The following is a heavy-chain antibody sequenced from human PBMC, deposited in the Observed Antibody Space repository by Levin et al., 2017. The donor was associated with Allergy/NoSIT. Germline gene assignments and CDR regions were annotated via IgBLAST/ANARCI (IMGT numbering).Heavy chain of an antibody. CDR2: ISYDGSNK. Sequence: GESLKISCAASGFTFSSYAMHWVRQAPGKGLEWVAVISYDGSNKYYADSVKGRFTISRDNSKNTLYLQMNSLRAEDTAVYYCARGVWFGELDYWGQGTLVTVSS. J-gene: IGHJ4*02. D-gene: IGHD3-10*01. CDR1: GFTFSSYA. CDR3: ARGVWFGELDY. V-gene: IGHV3-30-3*01.